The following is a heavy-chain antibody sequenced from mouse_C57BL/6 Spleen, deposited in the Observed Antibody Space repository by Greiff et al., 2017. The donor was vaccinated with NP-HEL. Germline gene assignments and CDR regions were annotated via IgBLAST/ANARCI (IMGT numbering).Heavy chain of an antibody. CDR3: ARDGYYGGYFDV. J-gene: IGHJ1*03. Sequence: DVMLVESGGDLVKPGGSLKLSCAASGFTFSSYGMSWVRQTPDKRLEWVATISSGGSYTYYPDSVKGRFTISRDNAKNTLYLQMSSLKSEDTAMYYCARDGYYGGYFDVWGTGTTVTVSS. CDR2: ISSGGSYT. CDR1: GFTFSSYG. D-gene: IGHD2-3*01. V-gene: IGHV5-6*02.